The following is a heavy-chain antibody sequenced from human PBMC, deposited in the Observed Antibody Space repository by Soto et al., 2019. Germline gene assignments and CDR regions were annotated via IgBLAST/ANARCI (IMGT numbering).Heavy chain of an antibody. Sequence: GASVKVSYKASGYSFITYGISWVRQAPGQGLEWMGWISTYNGNTKYAQKLQGRVTMTTDTSTTTGYMELRSLRSDDTAVYYCARDRPTSSIRARDYYYAMDVWGQGTTVTVSS. CDR1: GYSFITYG. V-gene: IGHV1-18*01. D-gene: IGHD6-6*01. CDR3: ARDRPTSSIRARDYYYAMDV. J-gene: IGHJ6*02. CDR2: ISTYNGNT.